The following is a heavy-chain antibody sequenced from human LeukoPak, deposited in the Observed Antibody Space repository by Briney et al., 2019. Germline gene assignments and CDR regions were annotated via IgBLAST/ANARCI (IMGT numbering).Heavy chain of an antibody. Sequence: GESLQISCKASGYTFSNYWIGWVRQMPGKGLEWMGIIYPDDSETRYRPSFQGQVTISADKSINTAYLQWNSLKASDTAMYYCARRGINSPFDSWGQGTLVTVSS. CDR3: ARRGINSPFDS. CDR2: IYPDDSET. CDR1: GYTFSNYW. V-gene: IGHV5-51*01. D-gene: IGHD3-16*01. J-gene: IGHJ4*02.